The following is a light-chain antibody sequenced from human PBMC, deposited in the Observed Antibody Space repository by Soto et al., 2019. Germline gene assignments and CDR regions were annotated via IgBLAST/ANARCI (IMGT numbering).Light chain of an antibody. V-gene: IGKV3-20*01. CDR3: QQYGTAPWT. CDR2: AAS. CDR1: QSVGSNY. J-gene: IGKJ1*01. Sequence: EIVFTQSPGTLSLSPGERVTLSCRASQSVGSNYFAWYRQKPGQAPRLLISAASSRATGIPDRFSGSGSGTDFTLTISRLEAEDFALYYCQQYGTAPWTFGQGTKVDIK.